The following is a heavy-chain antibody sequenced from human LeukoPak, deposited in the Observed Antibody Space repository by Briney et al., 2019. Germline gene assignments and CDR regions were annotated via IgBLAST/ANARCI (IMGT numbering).Heavy chain of an antibody. CDR1: GFTFSSYA. V-gene: IGHV3-23*01. Sequence: GGSLRLSCAASGFTFSSYAMSWVRQAPGKGLEWVSAISGSGGSTYYADSVKGRFTISRDNSKNTLYLQMNSLRAEDTAVYYCAKGRRRIQLWDGDAFDIWGQGTMVTVSS. D-gene: IGHD5-18*01. J-gene: IGHJ3*02. CDR2: ISGSGGST. CDR3: AKGRRRIQLWDGDAFDI.